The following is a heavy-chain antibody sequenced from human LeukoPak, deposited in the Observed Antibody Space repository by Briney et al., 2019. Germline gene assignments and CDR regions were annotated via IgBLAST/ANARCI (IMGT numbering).Heavy chain of an antibody. J-gene: IGHJ3*02. CDR1: GCTFTSYD. CDR3: ARGHLSEDYDPDAFDI. CDR2: MNPNSGNT. V-gene: IGHV1-8*01. Sequence: GASVKVSCKASGCTFTSYDINWVRQATGQGLEWMGWMNPNSGNTGYAQKFQGRVTITRNTSISTAYMELSSLRSEDTAVYYCARGHLSEDYDPDAFDIWGQGTMVTVSS. D-gene: IGHD3-22*01.